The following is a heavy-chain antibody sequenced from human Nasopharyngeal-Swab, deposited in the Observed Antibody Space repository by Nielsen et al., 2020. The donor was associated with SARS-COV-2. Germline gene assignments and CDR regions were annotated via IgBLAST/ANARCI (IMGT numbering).Heavy chain of an antibody. CDR3: ARYNESGDYYAYDI. CDR2: ISAYNGNT. D-gene: IGHD4-17*01. Sequence: ASVNVSCKASGYTFITFGITWERQAQGKGLEWMGWISAYNGNTNYAQKFQDRVTMTTDTSTTTAYMELRGLKTDDTAVYYCARYNESGDYYAYDIWGQGTTVTVSS. CDR1: GYTFITFG. V-gene: IGHV1-18*01. J-gene: IGHJ3*02.